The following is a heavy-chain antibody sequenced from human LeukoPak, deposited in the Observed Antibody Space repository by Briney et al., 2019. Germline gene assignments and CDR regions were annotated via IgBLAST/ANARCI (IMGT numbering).Heavy chain of an antibody. CDR3: ATRPGGSDRYYPYFDY. CDR2: ISDSGST. CDR1: GGSVSSGGYY. J-gene: IGHJ4*02. V-gene: IGHV4-61*08. Sequence: SETLSLTCAVSGGSVSSGGYYWSWIRQPPGKGLEWIGYISDSGSTNYNLSLKSRVIMSVDTSKNQFSLRLSSVTAADTAVYYCATRPGGSDRYYPYFDYWGQGALVTVSS. D-gene: IGHD6-19*01.